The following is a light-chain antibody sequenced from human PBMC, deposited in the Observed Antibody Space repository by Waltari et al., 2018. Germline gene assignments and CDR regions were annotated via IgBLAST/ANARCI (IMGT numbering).Light chain of an antibody. CDR1: SSDVGGYNF. CDR2: DVS. CDR3: CSYAGSYTFV. J-gene: IGLJ1*01. Sequence: QSALTQPRSVSGSPGQSVTISCTGTSSDVGGYNFFSWYQQHPRKAPKLMIYDVSKRPSGVPDRFSGSKSGNTASLTISGLQAEDEADYYCCSYAGSYTFVFGTGTKVTVL. V-gene: IGLV2-11*02.